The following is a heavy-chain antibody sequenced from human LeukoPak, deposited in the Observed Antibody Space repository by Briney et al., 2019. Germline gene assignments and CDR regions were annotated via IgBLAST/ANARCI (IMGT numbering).Heavy chain of an antibody. Sequence: PGGSLRLSCVASGFTFNTFDMSWVRQPRGRGREGVATIIGSGPTTNYADSGKGRFTVSRDIFRHTLYLQMSSLRAEDTAVYYCAKDQSFSDWGQGTLVTVSS. CDR2: IIGSGPTT. D-gene: IGHD3-3*02. CDR1: GFTFNTFD. V-gene: IGHV3-23*01. CDR3: AKDQSFSD. J-gene: IGHJ4*02.